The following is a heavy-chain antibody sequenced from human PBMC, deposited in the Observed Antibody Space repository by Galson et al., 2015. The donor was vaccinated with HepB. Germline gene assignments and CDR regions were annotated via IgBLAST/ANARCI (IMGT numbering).Heavy chain of an antibody. J-gene: IGHJ3*02. CDR1: GFTFSSYA. Sequence: SLRLSCAASGFTFSSYAMHWVRQAPGKGLEWVAAISYDGSNKYYADSVKGRFTISRDNSKNTLYLQMNSLRAEDTAVYYCASFFSMAGDAFDIWGQGTMVTVSS. CDR3: ASFFSMAGDAFDI. CDR2: ISYDGSNK. D-gene: IGHD6-19*01. V-gene: IGHV3-30*04.